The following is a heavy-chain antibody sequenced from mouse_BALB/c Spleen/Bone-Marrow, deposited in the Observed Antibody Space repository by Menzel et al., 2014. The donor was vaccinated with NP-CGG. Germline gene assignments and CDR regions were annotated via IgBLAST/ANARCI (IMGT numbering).Heavy chain of an antibody. J-gene: IGHJ4*01. CDR3: SRGRRDALDY. CDR1: GYTFTSYY. CDR2: INPSNGGT. Sequence: VQLQQSGAELVKPGASVKLSCKASGYTFTSYYMYWVKQRPGQGLEWFGEINPSNGGTNFNEKSKNKATLTVDKSSSTAYMQLSSLTSEDSAVYYCSRGRRDALDYWGQGTSVTVSS. V-gene: IGHV1S81*02.